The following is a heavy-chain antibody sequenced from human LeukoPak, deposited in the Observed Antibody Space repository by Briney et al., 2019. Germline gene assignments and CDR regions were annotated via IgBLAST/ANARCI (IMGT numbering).Heavy chain of an antibody. Sequence: PGGSLRLSCAASGFTFSSYAMHWVRQAPGKGLEWVAVISYDGSNKYYADSVKGRFTISRDNSKNTLYLQMNSLRAEDTAVYSCARDSSGSYPADYIDYWGQGTLVTVSS. V-gene: IGHV3-30*04. CDR1: GFTFSSYA. CDR2: ISYDGSNK. J-gene: IGHJ4*02. CDR3: ARDSSGSYPADYIDY. D-gene: IGHD1-26*01.